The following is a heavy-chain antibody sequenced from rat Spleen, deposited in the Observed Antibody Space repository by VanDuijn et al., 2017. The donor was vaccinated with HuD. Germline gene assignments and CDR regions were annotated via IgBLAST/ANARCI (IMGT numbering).Heavy chain of an antibody. CDR1: GFTFSNYG. CDR3: ARHGITIAAISSFDY. Sequence: EVQLVESGGGLVQPGRSLKLSCAASGFTFSNYGLHWIRQAPTKGLEWVASISPSGGGTYYPDSVKGRFTISRDNAKSTLYLQMDSLRSEDTASYYCARHGITIAAISSFDYWGQGVMVTVSS. J-gene: IGHJ2*01. V-gene: IGHV5-19*01. D-gene: IGHD1-2*01. CDR2: ISPSGGGT.